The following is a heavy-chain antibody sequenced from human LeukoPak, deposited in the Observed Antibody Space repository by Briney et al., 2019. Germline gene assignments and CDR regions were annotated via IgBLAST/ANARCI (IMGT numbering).Heavy chain of an antibody. CDR2: IFYSGST. J-gene: IGHJ3*02. Sequence: SETLSLTCTVSGGSISSHYWSWIRQPPGKGLEWIGDIFYSGSTNYNPPLKSRVTISVDTSENQFSLKLSSVTAADTAVYYCARDFRGSVDAFDIWGQGTMVTVSS. V-gene: IGHV4-59*11. CDR3: ARDFRGSVDAFDI. CDR1: GGSISSHY.